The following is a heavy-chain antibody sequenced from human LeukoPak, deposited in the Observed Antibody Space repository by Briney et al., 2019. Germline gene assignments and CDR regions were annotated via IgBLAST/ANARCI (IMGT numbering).Heavy chain of an antibody. CDR2: IKQDGSEK. D-gene: IGHD2-2*01. CDR1: RFTFRSYW. CDR3: ASEVYCSSVSCSPGFDY. V-gene: IGHV3-7*01. J-gene: IGHJ4*02. Sequence: GGSLRLSCAASRFTFRSYWMSWVRQAPGKGLEWVANIKQDGSEKNYVDSVKGRFTISRDNAKNSLYLQMNSLRAEDTAVYYCASEVYCSSVSCSPGFDYWGQGTLVTVSS.